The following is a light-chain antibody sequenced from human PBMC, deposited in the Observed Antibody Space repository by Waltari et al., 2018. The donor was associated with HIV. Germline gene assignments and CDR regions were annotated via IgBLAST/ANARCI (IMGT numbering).Light chain of an antibody. CDR1: TSTIANND. CDR3: ATWDDSLNGV. CDR2: MNN. V-gene: IGLV1-44*01. Sequence: HSVLTQPPSASGTPGQTVIISCSGNTSTIANNDVTWYQHFPGSAPKLLIYMNNYRPSGVPDRFAGSRSGTSASLTISGLQIEDEAQYYCATWDDSLNGVFGAGTRLTVL. J-gene: IGLJ3*02.